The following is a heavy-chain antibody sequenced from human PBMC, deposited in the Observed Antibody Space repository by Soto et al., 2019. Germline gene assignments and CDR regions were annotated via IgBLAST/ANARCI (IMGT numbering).Heavy chain of an antibody. CDR3: AKEERRPGYYGSSGYPD. J-gene: IGHJ4*02. D-gene: IGHD3-22*01. V-gene: IGHV3-23*01. CDR1: GFTFSSYA. CDR2: ISGSGGST. Sequence: PGGSLRLSCAASGFTFSSYAMSWVRQAPGKGLEWVSAISGSGGSTYYADSVKGRFTISRDNSKNTLYLQMSSLRAEDTAVYYCAKEERRPGYYGSSGYPDWGQGTLVTVSS.